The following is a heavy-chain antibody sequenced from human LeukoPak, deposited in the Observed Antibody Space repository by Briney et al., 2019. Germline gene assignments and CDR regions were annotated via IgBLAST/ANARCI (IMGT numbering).Heavy chain of an antibody. CDR1: GFTLSSYS. D-gene: IGHD1-26*01. CDR3: ARVDQSWDALDS. V-gene: IGHV3-21*01. CDR2: INSRGSFI. J-gene: IGHJ4*02. Sequence: KPGGSLRLSCEASGFTLSSYSMNWVRQAPGKGLEWVSSINSRGSFIYYADSVRGRFTVSRDNAKDSLFLQMNRLSAEDTAVYYCARVDQSWDALDSWGQGTLVTVSS.